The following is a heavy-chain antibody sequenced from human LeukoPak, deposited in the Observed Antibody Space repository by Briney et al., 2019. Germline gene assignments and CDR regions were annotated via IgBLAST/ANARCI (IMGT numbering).Heavy chain of an antibody. J-gene: IGHJ4*02. CDR3: SRVEGGWVGKGDY. Sequence: GGKLRLSCAGSGFTFSSFSLNWVRQARGQGLVWVGFIRCDANGGTTEYAASVKDRLIISRGDSNIMPNLQMDSLKTEDTDLFYCSRVEGGWVGKGDYWGRGTLVTVSS. D-gene: IGHD2-15*01. V-gene: IGHV3-49*04. CDR2: IRCDANGGTT. CDR1: GFTFSSFS.